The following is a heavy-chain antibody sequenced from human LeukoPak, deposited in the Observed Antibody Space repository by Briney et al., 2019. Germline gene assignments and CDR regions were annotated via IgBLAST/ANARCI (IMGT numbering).Heavy chain of an antibody. J-gene: IGHJ4*02. CDR2: ISSSSSYI. CDR1: GFTFSSYA. D-gene: IGHD3-10*01. CDR3: ARESYYYGSGSPY. V-gene: IGHV3-21*01. Sequence: GGSLRLSCAASGFTFSSYAMHWVRQAPGKGLEWVSSISSSSSYIYYADSVKGRFTISRDNAKNSLYLQMNSLRAEDTAVYYCARESYYYGSGSPYWGQGTLVTVSS.